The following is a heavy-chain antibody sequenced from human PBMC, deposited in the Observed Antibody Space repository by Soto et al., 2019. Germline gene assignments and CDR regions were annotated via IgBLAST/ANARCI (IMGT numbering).Heavy chain of an antibody. Sequence: QVQLVQSGAEVQKPGSSVKVSCEASGGRFTSYIFTWVRQAPGQGLEWMGRRIPIQGTAEYALKFQDRVTMTAAKATNTVHMEMRSLRPDDTAVYYCAKSLVFVDHGYMDVWGKGTPVTVYS. D-gene: IGHD2-21*01. V-gene: IGHV1-69*08. CDR2: RIPIQGTA. CDR1: GGRFTSYI. J-gene: IGHJ6*03. CDR3: AKSLVFVDHGYMDV.